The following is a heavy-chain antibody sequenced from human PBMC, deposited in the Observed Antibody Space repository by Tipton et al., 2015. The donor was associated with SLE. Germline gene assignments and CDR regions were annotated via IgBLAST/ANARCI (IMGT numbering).Heavy chain of an antibody. CDR1: GGSISSHY. CDR3: ARNKNWYFDL. CDR2: IYYSGTT. Sequence: LRLSCTVSGGSISSHYWSWIRQPPGKGLEWIGYIYYSGTTNYNPSLKSRVTISVDTSKNQFSLKLSSVTAADTAVYYCARNKNWYFDLWGRGTLVTVSS. V-gene: IGHV4-59*11. J-gene: IGHJ2*01.